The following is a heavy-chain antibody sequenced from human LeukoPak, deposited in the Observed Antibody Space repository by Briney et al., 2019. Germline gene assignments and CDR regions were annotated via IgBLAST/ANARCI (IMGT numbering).Heavy chain of an antibody. Sequence: SETLSPTCTVSGGSISSGGYYWSWIRQPPGKGLEWIGYIYYSGSTNYNPSLKSRVTISVDTSKNQFSLRLSPVTAADTAVYYCARGDSSSPFDYWGQGTLVTVSS. D-gene: IGHD6-6*01. CDR1: GGSISSGGYY. J-gene: IGHJ4*02. CDR3: ARGDSSSPFDY. V-gene: IGHV4-61*08. CDR2: IYYSGST.